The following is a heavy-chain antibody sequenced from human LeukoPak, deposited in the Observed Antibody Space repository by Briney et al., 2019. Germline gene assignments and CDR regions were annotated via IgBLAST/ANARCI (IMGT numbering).Heavy chain of an antibody. D-gene: IGHD6-13*01. CDR3: ARAYSSSWLDY. CDR2: ISYTGST. J-gene: IGHJ4*02. Sequence: SETLSLTCTVSGGSISSNYWSWIRQPPGKRLEWIGYISYTGSTNYNPSLKSRVTISVDTSKNQFSLKLSSVTAADTAVYYCARAYSSSWLDYWGQGTLVTVSS. CDR1: GGSISSNY. V-gene: IGHV4-59*01.